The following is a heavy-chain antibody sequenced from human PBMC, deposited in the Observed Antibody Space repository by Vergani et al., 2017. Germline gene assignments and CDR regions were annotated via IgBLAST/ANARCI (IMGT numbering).Heavy chain of an antibody. Sequence: QVQLQESGPGLVKSSETLSLTCSVSFDSIRNLYCNWIRQPPGKGLEWIGSIHYIENTNYSPSLKTRVTISVDTSKNQFSLTLTSVTAADTAVYYCARSRIYYGAGSPDYWGQGTLVTVSS. J-gene: IGHJ4*02. CDR1: FDSIRNLY. CDR2: IHYIENT. V-gene: IGHV4-59*11. D-gene: IGHD3-10*01. CDR3: ARSRIYYGAGSPDY.